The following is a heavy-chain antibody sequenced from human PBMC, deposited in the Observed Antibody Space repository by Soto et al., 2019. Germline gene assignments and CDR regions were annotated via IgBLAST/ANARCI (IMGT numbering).Heavy chain of an antibody. J-gene: IGHJ3*02. V-gene: IGHV3-21*01. CDR1: GFTFSSYS. D-gene: IGHD2-21*02. CDR3: ARVYSPCGGDCYSTTDAFDI. Sequence: GGSLRLSCAASGFTFSSYSMNWVRQAPGKGLEWVSSISSSSSYIYYADLVMGRFTISRDNAKNSLYLQMNRLRADDTAVYYCARVYSPCGGDCYSTTDAFDILGQGTMVTVSS. CDR2: ISSSSSYI.